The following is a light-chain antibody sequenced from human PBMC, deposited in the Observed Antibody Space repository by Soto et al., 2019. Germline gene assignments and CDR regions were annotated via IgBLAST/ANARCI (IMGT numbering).Light chain of an antibody. J-gene: IGKJ4*01. CDR3: QQYYNTPLT. Sequence: DIVMTQSPDTLAVSLGERATTNCKSSQSVLYSSNSKNYLAWYQQKPGQPPKLLIYWASTRESGVPDRFSGSGSGTDFTLTITSLQAEDVAVYYCQQYYNTPLTFGGGTKVDNK. CDR2: WAS. V-gene: IGKV4-1*01. CDR1: QSVLYSSNSKNY.